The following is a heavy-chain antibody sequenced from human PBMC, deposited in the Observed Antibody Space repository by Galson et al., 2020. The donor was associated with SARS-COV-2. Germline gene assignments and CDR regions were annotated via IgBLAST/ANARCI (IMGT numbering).Heavy chain of an antibody. Sequence: GGSLRLSCAASGFTFSSYEMNWVRQAPGKGLEWVSYISSSGSTIYYADSVKGRFTISRDNAKNSLYLQMNSLRAEDTAVYYCARAKYYYDSSGYYHAVAFDIWGQGTMVTVSS. CDR2: ISSSGSTI. CDR3: ARAKYYYDSSGYYHAVAFDI. V-gene: IGHV3-48*03. D-gene: IGHD3-22*01. CDR1: GFTFSSYE. J-gene: IGHJ3*02.